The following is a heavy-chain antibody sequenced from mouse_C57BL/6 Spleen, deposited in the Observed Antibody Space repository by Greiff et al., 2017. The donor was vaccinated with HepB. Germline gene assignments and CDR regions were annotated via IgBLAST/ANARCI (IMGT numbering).Heavy chain of an antibody. CDR2: IFPGIGST. V-gene: IGHV1-75*01. CDR1: GYTFTDYY. J-gene: IGHJ1*03. D-gene: IGHD2-5*01. CDR3: ARRSNCEDFDV. Sequence: VQLQQSGPELVKPGASVKISCKASGYTFTDYYINWVKQRPGQGLEWIGWIFPGIGSTYYNEKFKGKATLTVDKSSSTAYMLRSSLTSEDSAVYFCARRSNCEDFDVWGTGTTVTVSS.